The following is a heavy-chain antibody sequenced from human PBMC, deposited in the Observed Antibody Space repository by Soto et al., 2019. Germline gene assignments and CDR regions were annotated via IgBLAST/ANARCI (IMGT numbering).Heavy chain of an antibody. J-gene: IGHJ2*01. D-gene: IGHD3-10*01. CDR2: ISGSGGST. CDR3: AKDHALWFGELLYFDL. V-gene: IGHV3-23*01. Sequence: EVQLLESGGGLVQPGGSLRLSCAASGFTFSSYAMSWVRQAPGKGLEWVSAISGSGGSTYYADSVKGRFTISRDNSKNTLYLQMNSLRAEDTAVYYCAKDHALWFGELLYFDLWGRGTLVTVSS. CDR1: GFTFSSYA.